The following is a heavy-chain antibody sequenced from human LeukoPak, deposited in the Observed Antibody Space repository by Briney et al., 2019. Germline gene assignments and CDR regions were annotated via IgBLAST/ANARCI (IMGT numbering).Heavy chain of an antibody. V-gene: IGHV4-4*07. J-gene: IGHJ3*02. D-gene: IGHD3-3*01. CDR2: IYTSGST. CDR1: GGSISSYY. CDR3: ARAPDFWSGYHLGAFDI. Sequence: NPSETLSLTCTVSGGSISSYYWSWIRQPAGKGLEWIGRIYTSGSTDYNPSLRSRVTMSVDTSKNQFSLKLSSVTAADTAVYYCARAPDFWSGYHLGAFDIWGQGTMVTVSS.